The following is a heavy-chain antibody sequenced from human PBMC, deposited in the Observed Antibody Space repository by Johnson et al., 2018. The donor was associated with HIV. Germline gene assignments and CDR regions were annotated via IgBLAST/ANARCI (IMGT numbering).Heavy chain of an antibody. D-gene: IGHD3-10*01. V-gene: IGHV3-23*04. CDR2: ISGSGGST. Sequence: EVQLVESGGGLVQPGGSLRLSCVASGFTFSSYAMTWVRQAPGKGLEWVSSISGSGGSTFYADSVKGRFTISRDNSKNTLYLQMNSLRAEDTAVYYCAKALRIFGSGVKEAFDIWGRGTMVTVSS. J-gene: IGHJ3*02. CDR3: AKALRIFGSGVKEAFDI. CDR1: GFTFSSYA.